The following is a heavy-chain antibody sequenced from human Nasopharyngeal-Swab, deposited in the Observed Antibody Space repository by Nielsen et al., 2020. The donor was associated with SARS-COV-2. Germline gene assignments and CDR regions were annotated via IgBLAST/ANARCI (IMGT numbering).Heavy chain of an antibody. CDR2: IKQDGSEK. CDR1: GFTFSRYW. CDR3: ARLGGSSWHFDY. J-gene: IGHJ4*02. D-gene: IGHD6-13*01. Sequence: GGSLRLSCAASGFTFSRYWMSWVRQAPGKGLEWVANIKQDGSEKYYVDSVKGRLTISRDNAKNSLYLQMNSLRAEDTAVYYCARLGGSSWHFDYWGQGTLVTVSS. V-gene: IGHV3-7*04.